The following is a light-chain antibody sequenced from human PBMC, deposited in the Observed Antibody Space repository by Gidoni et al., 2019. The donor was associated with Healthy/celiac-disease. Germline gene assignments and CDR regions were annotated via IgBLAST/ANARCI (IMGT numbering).Light chain of an antibody. V-gene: IGKV3-15*01. CDR1: QSVSSN. CDR3: QQYKSWPPGIT. Sequence: EIVMTQSPATLSVSPGERATLSGRASQSVSSNLAWYQQKPGQAPRLLIYSASTRPTGIPARFSGSESGTEFTLTISGLQSEDFAVYYCQQYKSWPPGITFXGXTKVEIK. J-gene: IGKJ4*01. CDR2: SAS.